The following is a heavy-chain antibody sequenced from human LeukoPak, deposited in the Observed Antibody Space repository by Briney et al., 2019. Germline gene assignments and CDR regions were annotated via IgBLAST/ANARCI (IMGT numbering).Heavy chain of an antibody. CDR1: GGSISSYY. Sequence: SETLSLTCTVSGGSISSYYWSWIRQPAGKGLEWIGRIYTSGSTNYNPSLKSRVTMSVDTSKNQFSLKLSSVTAADTAVYYCVRGPRPLFSIFGVDPYRETFDYWGQGTLVTVSS. CDR3: VRGPRPLFSIFGVDPYRETFDY. J-gene: IGHJ4*02. D-gene: IGHD3-3*01. CDR2: IYTSGST. V-gene: IGHV4-4*07.